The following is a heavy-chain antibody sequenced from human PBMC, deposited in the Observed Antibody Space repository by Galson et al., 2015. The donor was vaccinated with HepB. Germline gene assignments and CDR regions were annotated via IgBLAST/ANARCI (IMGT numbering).Heavy chain of an antibody. CDR2: IYYSGST. D-gene: IGHD6-19*01. CDR3: ARDGGGWYGGGYYMDV. J-gene: IGHJ6*03. CDR1: GGSISSYY. V-gene: IGHV4-59*01. Sequence: LTCTVSGGSISSYYWSWIRQPPGKGLEWIGYIYYSGSTNYNPSLKSRVTISVDTSKNQFSLKLSSVTAADTAVYYCARDGGGWYGGGYYMDVWGKGTTVTVSS.